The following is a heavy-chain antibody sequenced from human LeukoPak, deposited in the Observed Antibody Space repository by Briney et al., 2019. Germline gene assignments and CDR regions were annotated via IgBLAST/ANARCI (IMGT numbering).Heavy chain of an antibody. V-gene: IGHV4-59*01. CDR3: ARGDYYDSSGYNRVGYGMDV. CDR1: GGSISSYY. D-gene: IGHD3-22*01. CDR2: IYYSGST. J-gene: IGHJ6*02. Sequence: PSETLSLTCTVSGGSISSYYWSWIRQPPGKGLEWIGYIYYSGSTNYNPSLKSRVTISVDTSKNQFSLKLSSVTAADTAVYYCARGDYYDSSGYNRVGYGMDVWGQGTTVTVSS.